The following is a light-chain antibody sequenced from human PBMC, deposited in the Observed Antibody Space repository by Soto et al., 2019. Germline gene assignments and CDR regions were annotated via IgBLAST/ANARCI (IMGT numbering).Light chain of an antibody. Sequence: EIVLTQSPGTLSLSPGERATLSCRASQSVTSSYLAWYQQKPSQAPVLLISGASNRAAGIPGRFSGSGSGTDFTLTISRLEPEDFAVYYCQQYGGSPPEYTFGQGTKLEIK. CDR1: QSVTSSY. CDR3: QQYGGSPPEYT. V-gene: IGKV3-20*01. J-gene: IGKJ2*01. CDR2: GAS.